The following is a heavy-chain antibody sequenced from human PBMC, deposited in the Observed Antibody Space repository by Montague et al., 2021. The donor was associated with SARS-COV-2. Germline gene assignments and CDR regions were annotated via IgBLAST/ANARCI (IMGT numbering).Heavy chain of an antibody. J-gene: IGHJ4*02. CDR3: ARAQNTCFITNCVNYFDF. D-gene: IGHD2-2*01. CDR2: IYCTGNT. V-gene: IGHV4-59*01. Sequence: SETLSLTCTVSGGSISSYYWSWIRQPPGKGLEWIGYIYCTGNTKYNPSLKSRVTMSLDTPTNRFSLRLNSVTAADTAMYYCARAQNTCFITNCVNYFDFWGLGAQVTVSS. CDR1: GGSISSYY.